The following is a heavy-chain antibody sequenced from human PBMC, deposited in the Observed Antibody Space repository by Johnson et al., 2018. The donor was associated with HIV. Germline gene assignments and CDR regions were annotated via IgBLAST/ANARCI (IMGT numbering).Heavy chain of an antibody. CDR1: GFSLSNYW. CDR2: IKQDGSEK. J-gene: IGHJ3*02. V-gene: IGHV3-7*01. D-gene: IGHD1-14*01. CDR3: ARDGTTGPSGDAFDI. Sequence: EVQLVESGGGLVQTGGSLRLSCAASGFSLSNYWMSWVRQAPGTGLEWVANIKQDGSEKYYVDSVKGRFTVSRDNAKNSLYLQMNSLRPEDTAVYYCARDGTTGPSGDAFDIWGQGTMVTVSS.